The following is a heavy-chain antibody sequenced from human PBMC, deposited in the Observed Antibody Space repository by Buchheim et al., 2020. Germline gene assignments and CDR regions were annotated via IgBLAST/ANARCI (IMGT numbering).Heavy chain of an antibody. J-gene: IGHJ4*02. V-gene: IGHV3-48*03. CDR2: TSKSGTTV. Sequence: EVQLVESGGGLVQPGGSLRLTCTASGFTFSSYEMNWVRQAPGKGLEWVAYTSKSGTTVYYADSVKGRVTISRDYGKKSLYLQMSSLRVEDTAIYFCARSSSSGSYSYYLDYWGQGAL. CDR3: ARSSSSGSYSYYLDY. D-gene: IGHD1-26*01. CDR1: GFTFSSYE.